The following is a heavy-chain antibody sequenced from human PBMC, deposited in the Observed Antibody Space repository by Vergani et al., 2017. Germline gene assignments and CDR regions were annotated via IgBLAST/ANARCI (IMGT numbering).Heavy chain of an antibody. D-gene: IGHD3-10*01. CDR1: GFTFSSYS. V-gene: IGHV3-21*01. CDR3: SSADYYGSGSQKVDF. J-gene: IGHJ4*02. CDR2: ISSSSSYI. Sequence: EVQLVESGGGLVKPGGSLRLSCAASGFTFSSYSMNWVRQAPGKGLEWVSSISSSSSYIYYADSVKGRFTISRDNAKNSLYLQMNSLRAEDTAVYYCSSADYYGSGSQKVDFWGQGTLVTVSS.